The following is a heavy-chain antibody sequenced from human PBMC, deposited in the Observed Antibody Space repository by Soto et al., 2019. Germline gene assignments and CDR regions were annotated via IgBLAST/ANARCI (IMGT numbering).Heavy chain of an antibody. CDR1: GGSISSSSYY. Sequence: QLQLQESGPGLVKPSETLSLTCTVSGGSISSSSYYWGWIRQPPGKGLEWIGSIYYSGSTYHNPSLKSRVTISVDTSKNQFSLKLSSVTAADTAVYYCARHMPYSSSWYFDLWGRGTLVTVSS. J-gene: IGHJ2*01. CDR3: ARHMPYSSSWYFDL. CDR2: IYYSGST. V-gene: IGHV4-39*01. D-gene: IGHD6-13*01.